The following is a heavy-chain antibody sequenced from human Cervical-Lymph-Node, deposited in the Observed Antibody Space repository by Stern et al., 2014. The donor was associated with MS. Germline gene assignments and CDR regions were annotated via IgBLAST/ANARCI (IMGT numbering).Heavy chain of an antibody. D-gene: IGHD3-16*01. CDR1: GGSISSTNW. J-gene: IGHJ4*02. CDR2: IYDSGRTAST. Sequence: QVQLQESGPGLVKPSGTLSLSCAVSGGSISSTNWWSWVRQPPGKGLEWIGEIYDSGRTASTSYKPPLRIRVTMSVDKSKTQFSLKLSSVTAADTAVYYCAKGGRGRSPLEIWGQGTVVAVSS. V-gene: IGHV4-4*02. CDR3: AKGGRGRSPLEI.